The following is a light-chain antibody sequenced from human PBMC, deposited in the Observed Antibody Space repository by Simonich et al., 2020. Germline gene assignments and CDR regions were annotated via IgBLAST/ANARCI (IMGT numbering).Light chain of an antibody. Sequence: DIVMTQSPDSLAVSLGERATINRKSSKSVLYSYNNKNYLAWYQQKPGQPPKLLIYWASTRESGFPDRFSGRGSGTDFTLTISSLQAEDVAVYYCQQYYSTLYTFGQGTKLEIK. CDR2: WAS. V-gene: IGKV4-1*01. J-gene: IGKJ2*01. CDR1: KSVLYSYNNKNY. CDR3: QQYYSTLYT.